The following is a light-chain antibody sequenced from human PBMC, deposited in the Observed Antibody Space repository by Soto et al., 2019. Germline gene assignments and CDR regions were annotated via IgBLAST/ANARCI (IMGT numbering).Light chain of an antibody. V-gene: IGKV3-15*01. J-gene: IGKJ1*01. CDR2: PLS. CDR3: QQYNKWPLT. Sequence: EIRRRHSPGPLSAFPGEKATLSCRASQRFTSTLAWYNQKPGQAPRPLFFPLSTRPTGIPARSSGSGSGTEFTLTISSLQSEDFAVYYGQQYNKWPLTFGQGTKVETK. CDR1: QRFTST.